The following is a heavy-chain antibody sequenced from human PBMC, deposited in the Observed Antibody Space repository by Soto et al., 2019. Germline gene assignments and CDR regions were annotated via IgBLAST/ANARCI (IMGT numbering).Heavy chain of an antibody. V-gene: IGHV1-18*01. CDR3: ARDPPPPDY. CDR2: ISAYNGNT. CDR1: SYTFASYA. J-gene: IGHJ4*02. Sequence: QVQLVQCGAEVKKPGASVKVSCKASSYTFASYAISWMRQAPGQGLEWMGWISAYNGNTNYAQKLQGRVTMTADTSTSIAYRELRSLRSDDTAVYYCARDPPPPDYWGQGTLVTVSS.